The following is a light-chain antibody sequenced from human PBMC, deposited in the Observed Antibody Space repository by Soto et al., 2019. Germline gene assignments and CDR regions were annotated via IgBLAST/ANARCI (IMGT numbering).Light chain of an antibody. Sequence: EIVMTQSPATLSVSPGERATLSCRASQSVSSTLAWYHQKPGQAPRLLIYGASTRATGIPARFSGSVSGTDFTPTISSLHSEDVAFYYCKKYNNWPFTFGPVTKEDIK. CDR3: KKYNNWPFT. CDR1: QSVSST. CDR2: GAS. V-gene: IGKV3-15*01. J-gene: IGKJ3*01.